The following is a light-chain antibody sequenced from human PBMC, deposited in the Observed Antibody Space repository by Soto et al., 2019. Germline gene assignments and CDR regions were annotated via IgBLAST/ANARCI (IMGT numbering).Light chain of an antibody. CDR1: TSDVGGFNY. J-gene: IGLJ2*01. CDR3: SSYTNYNHVV. CDR2: EVS. V-gene: IGLV2-14*01. Sequence: QSVLTQPASVSGSPGQSITISCTGTTSDVGGFNYVSWYQLNPGKAPKLMVYEVSNRPSGVSNRFSGSKSGNTASLTISGLQAEDEADYYCSSYTNYNHVVFGGGTKVTV.